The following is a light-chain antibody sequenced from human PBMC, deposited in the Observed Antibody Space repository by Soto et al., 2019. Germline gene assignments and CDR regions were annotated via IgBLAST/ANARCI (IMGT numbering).Light chain of an antibody. CDR3: RQALRTPT. Sequence: DIVMTQSPLSLPVTSGEPASISCRSSQSLLHSNGYNYLDWYLQKPGQSPQLLIYLGSNRASGGPDRFRSSGSGTDFTLKSSRVEAEYVGVYYCRQALRTPTFGQGTKVEMK. V-gene: IGKV2-28*01. J-gene: IGKJ1*01. CDR1: QSLLHSNGYNY. CDR2: LGS.